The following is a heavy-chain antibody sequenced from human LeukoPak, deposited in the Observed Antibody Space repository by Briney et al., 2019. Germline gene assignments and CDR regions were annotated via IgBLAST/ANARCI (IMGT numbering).Heavy chain of an antibody. CDR2: ISGSGGST. J-gene: IGHJ4*02. Sequence: GGSLRLSCAASGFTFSSYAMSWVRQAPGKGLEWVSAISGSGGSTYYADSVKGRFTISRDNSKNTLYLQMNSLRAKDTAVYYCAKDRWLRPEFDYWGQGTLVTVSS. D-gene: IGHD5-12*01. V-gene: IGHV3-23*01. CDR3: AKDRWLRPEFDY. CDR1: GFTFSSYA.